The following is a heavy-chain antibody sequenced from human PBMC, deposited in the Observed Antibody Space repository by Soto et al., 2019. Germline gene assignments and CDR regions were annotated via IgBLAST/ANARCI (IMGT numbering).Heavy chain of an antibody. CDR1: GFTFSSYS. CDR3: ASSSSKFDP. CDR2: ISSSSSYI. D-gene: IGHD6-13*01. Sequence: GGSLRLSCAASGFTFSSYSMNWVRQAPGKGLEWVSSISSSSSYIYYADSVKGRSTISRDNAKNSLYLQMNSLRAEDTAVYYCASSSSKFDPWGQGTLVTVSS. J-gene: IGHJ5*02. V-gene: IGHV3-21*01.